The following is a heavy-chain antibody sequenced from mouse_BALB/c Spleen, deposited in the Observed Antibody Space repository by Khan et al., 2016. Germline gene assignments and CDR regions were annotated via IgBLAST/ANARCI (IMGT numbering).Heavy chain of an antibody. Sequence: QVQLKESGPGLVAPSQSLSITCTVSGFSISRYSVHWVRQPPGKGLEWLGMIWGGGSTDYNSALNSRLSLTKDNSTSQVLLKMNSLQTDDTAMYXCARSVLWPALDYWGQGTSVTVSS. CDR1: GFSISRYS. V-gene: IGHV2-6-4*01. D-gene: IGHD1-1*02. CDR2: IWGGGST. CDR3: ARSVLWPALDY. J-gene: IGHJ4*01.